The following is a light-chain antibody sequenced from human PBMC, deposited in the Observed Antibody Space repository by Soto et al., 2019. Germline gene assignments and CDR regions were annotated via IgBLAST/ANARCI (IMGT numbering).Light chain of an antibody. CDR3: SSYTSSSIDYV. CDR1: SSDVGGYNY. V-gene: IGLV2-14*01. CDR2: EVS. J-gene: IGLJ1*01. Sequence: QSALTQPASVSGSPGQSITISCTGTSSDVGGYNYVSWYQQHPGKAPKLMIYEVSNGPSGVSNRFSGSKSGNTASLTISGRQAEDEADYYCSSYTSSSIDYVFGTGTKVTVL.